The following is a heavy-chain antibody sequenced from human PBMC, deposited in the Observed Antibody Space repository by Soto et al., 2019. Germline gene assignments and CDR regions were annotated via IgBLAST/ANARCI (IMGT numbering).Heavy chain of an antibody. CDR1: GFTFSSYG. Sequence: GGSLRLSCAASGFTFSSYGMHWVRQAPGKGLEWVAVISYDGSNKYYADSVKGRFTISRDNSKNTLYLQMNSLRAEDTAVYYCAKGRELGSYGRSMDVWGQGTTVTVSS. CDR2: ISYDGSNK. J-gene: IGHJ6*02. V-gene: IGHV3-30*18. CDR3: AKGRELGSYGRSMDV. D-gene: IGHD5-18*01.